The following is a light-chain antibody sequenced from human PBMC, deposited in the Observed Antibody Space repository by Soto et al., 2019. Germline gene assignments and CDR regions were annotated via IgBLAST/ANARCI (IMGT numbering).Light chain of an antibody. Sequence: QSALTQPASVSGSPGQSITISCTGTSSDVGGYDYVSWYQHHPGKAPKLMIYDVTIRPSGVSNRFSGSKSGNTASLTISGLQAEDEADYFCSSYTRSSTLHVVFGGGTKLTVL. CDR3: SSYTRSSTLHVV. V-gene: IGLV2-14*03. CDR1: SSDVGGYDY. CDR2: DVT. J-gene: IGLJ2*01.